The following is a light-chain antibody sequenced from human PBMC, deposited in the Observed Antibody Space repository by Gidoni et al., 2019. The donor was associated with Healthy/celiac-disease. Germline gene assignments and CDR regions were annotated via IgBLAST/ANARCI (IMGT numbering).Light chain of an antibody. V-gene: IGKV1-5*01. CDR3: QQYNSYWT. Sequence: DIQMTQSPSTLSASVGDRVTITGRASQSISSWLAWYQQKPGKAPKLLIYDASSLESGVPSRFSGSGSGTECTLTIRSLQPDDFATYYCQQYNSYWTFGQGTKVEIK. CDR2: DAS. CDR1: QSISSW. J-gene: IGKJ1*01.